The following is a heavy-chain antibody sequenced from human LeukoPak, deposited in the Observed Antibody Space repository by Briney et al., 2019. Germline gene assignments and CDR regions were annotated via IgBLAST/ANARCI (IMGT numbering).Heavy chain of an antibody. CDR1: GGSISSSSYY. CDR2: IYYSGST. V-gene: IGHV4-39*01. D-gene: IGHD5-12*01. Sequence: PSETLSLTRTVSGGSISSSSYYWGWIRQPPGKGLEWIGSIYYSGSTYYNPALKSRVTLSVDTSKNQFSLKQSSVTAADTAVYYCARHGSPVSGYDSWFGYWGQGTLVTVSS. CDR3: ARHGSPVSGYDSWFGY. J-gene: IGHJ4*02.